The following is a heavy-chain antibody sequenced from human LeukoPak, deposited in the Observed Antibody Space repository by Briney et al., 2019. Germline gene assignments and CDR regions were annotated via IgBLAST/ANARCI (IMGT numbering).Heavy chain of an antibody. Sequence: SETLSLTCTVSGGSFTSSGYYWVWIRQPPGKGLEWVGTVSYSGSTYYNPSLKSRVTTSADTPKKQFSLRLSSVTAADTAVYYCARQVVPGFYDYWGQGSLVTVSS. CDR2: VSYSGST. D-gene: IGHD2/OR15-2a*01. V-gene: IGHV4-39*01. J-gene: IGHJ4*02. CDR3: ARQVVPGFYDY. CDR1: GGSFTSSGYY.